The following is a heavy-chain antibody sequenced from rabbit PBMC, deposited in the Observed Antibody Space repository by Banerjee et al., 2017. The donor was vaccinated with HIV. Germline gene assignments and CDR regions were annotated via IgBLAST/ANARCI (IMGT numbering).Heavy chain of an antibody. CDR1: GFSFSSSYY. V-gene: IGHV1S40*01. Sequence: QSLEESGGDLVKPGASLTLTCTASGFSFSSSYYMCWVRQAPGKGLEWIACIYNGDGSTYYASWAKGRFTISKTSSTTVTLQMTSLTAADTATYFCARDGYVGNSPFNFRGPGTLVTVS. J-gene: IGHJ4*01. CDR2: IYNGDGST. CDR3: ARDGYVGNSPFNF. D-gene: IGHD4-2*01.